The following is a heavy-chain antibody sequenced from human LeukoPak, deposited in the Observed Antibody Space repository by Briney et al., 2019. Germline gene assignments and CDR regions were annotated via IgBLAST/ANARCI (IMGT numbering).Heavy chain of an antibody. CDR2: INSDGSRT. D-gene: IGHD3-22*01. V-gene: IGHV3-74*01. CDR1: GFTFSTYW. CDR3: ARPYSDNSGFYVY. J-gene: IGHJ4*02. Sequence: GGSLRLSCAASGFTFSTYWMHWVRHAPGKGLVWVSRINSDGSRTTYADSVKGRFTISRDNAKNTLYLQMNSLRTEDTAVYYCARPYSDNSGFYVYWGQGILVTVSS.